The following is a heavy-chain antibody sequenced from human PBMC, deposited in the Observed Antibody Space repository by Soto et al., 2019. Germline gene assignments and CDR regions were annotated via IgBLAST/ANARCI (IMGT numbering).Heavy chain of an antibody. CDR1: GGSISRYY. CDR2: IYYSGST. CDR3: PRGGVATLGGFDF. D-gene: IGHD5-12*01. J-gene: IGHJ4*02. V-gene: IGHV4-59*01. Sequence: QVQLQESGPGLVKPSETLSLTCTVSGGSISRYYWSWIRQPPGKGLQWIGYIYYSGSTNYNPSLKRRVTLSGDTSQNQCSLRLRSVTAADAAVYYPPRGGVATLGGFDFWGQGTLVTVSS.